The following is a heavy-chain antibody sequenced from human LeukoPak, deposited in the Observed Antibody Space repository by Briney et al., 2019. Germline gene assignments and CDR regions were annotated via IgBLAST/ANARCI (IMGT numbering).Heavy chain of an antibody. CDR1: GGSISSYY. V-gene: IGHV4-34*01. D-gene: IGHD2-15*01. CDR3: AREDEGLYFDY. Sequence: PSEALSLTCTVSGGSISSYYWSWIRQPPGKGLEWIGEINHSGSTNYNPSLKSRVTMSVDTSKNQFSLKLSSVTAADTAVYYCAREDEGLYFDYWGQGTLVTVSS. CDR2: INHSGST. J-gene: IGHJ4*02.